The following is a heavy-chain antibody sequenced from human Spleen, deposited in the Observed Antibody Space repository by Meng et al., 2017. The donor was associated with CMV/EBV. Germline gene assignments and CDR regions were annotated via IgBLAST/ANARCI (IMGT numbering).Heavy chain of an antibody. J-gene: IGHJ4*02. CDR3: AREVKIFGVVD. CDR1: GFTFSSYG. CDR2: ISYDGSNK. Sequence: GESLKISCAASGFTFSSYGMHWVRQAPGKGLDWVAVISYDGSNKYYADSVKGRFTIARDNSKNTLYLQMNSLRTEDTAFYYCAREVKIFGVVDWGQGTLVTVSS. D-gene: IGHD3-3*01. V-gene: IGHV3-30*19.